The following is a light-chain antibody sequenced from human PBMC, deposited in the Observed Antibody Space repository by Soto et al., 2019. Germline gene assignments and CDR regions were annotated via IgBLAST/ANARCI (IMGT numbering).Light chain of an antibody. CDR2: AAS. V-gene: IGKV1-39*01. CDR1: QSIGSS. CDR3: QQSYSTGIT. J-gene: IGKJ5*01. Sequence: DIHMTQSPSSLSASVGDRVTITCRASQSIGSSLNWYQQKPGKAPKLLIYAASNLESGVPSTFSGSGSGTDFTLTISSLQPEDFATYYCQQSYSTGITFGQGTRLEIK.